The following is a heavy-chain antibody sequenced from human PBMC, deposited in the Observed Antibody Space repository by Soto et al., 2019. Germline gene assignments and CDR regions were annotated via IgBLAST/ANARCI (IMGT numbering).Heavy chain of an antibody. CDR2: VFYSGTT. Sequence: SETLSLTCTVSGVSISSRNYYWGWIRQPPGKGLEWIGNVFYSGTTHYNPSLESRVTISVDTSKDQFSLRLTSVTAADTAVYYCARQSAYSVYDYWYFDYWGHGTLVTVSS. D-gene: IGHD5-12*01. CDR1: GVSISSRNYY. V-gene: IGHV4-39*01. CDR3: ARQSAYSVYDYWYFDY. J-gene: IGHJ4*01.